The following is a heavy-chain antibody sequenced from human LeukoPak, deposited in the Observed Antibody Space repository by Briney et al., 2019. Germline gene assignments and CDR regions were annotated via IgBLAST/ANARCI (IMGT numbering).Heavy chain of an antibody. V-gene: IGHV3-48*03. CDR2: ISSRGSTI. CDR1: GFTFSSYE. Sequence: GGSLRLSCAASGFTFSSYEMNWVRQAPGKGQEWVSYISSRGSTIYYADSVKGRFTISRDNAKNSLYLQMNSLRAEDTAVYYCAELGITMIGGVWGKGTTVTISS. CDR3: AELGITMIGGV. D-gene: IGHD3-10*02. J-gene: IGHJ6*04.